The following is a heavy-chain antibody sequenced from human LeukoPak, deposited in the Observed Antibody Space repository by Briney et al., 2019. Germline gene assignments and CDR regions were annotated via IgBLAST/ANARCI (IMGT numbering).Heavy chain of an antibody. CDR1: GFTFSSYA. CDR3: AKGEMTPEYSSGWYRGYYFDY. D-gene: IGHD6-19*01. Sequence: GGSLRLSCAASGFTFSSYAMHWVRQAPGKGLEWVAVISYDGSNKYYADSVKGRFTISRDNSKNTLYLQMNSLRAEDTAVYYCAKGEMTPEYSSGWYRGYYFDYWGQGTLVTVSS. V-gene: IGHV3-30-3*01. J-gene: IGHJ4*02. CDR2: ISYDGSNK.